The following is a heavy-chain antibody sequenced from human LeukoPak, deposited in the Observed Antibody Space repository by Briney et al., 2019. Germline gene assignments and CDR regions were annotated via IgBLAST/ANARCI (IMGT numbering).Heavy chain of an antibody. CDR3: ARERGPNCNKDCLFDP. CDR2: IYYSGGT. Sequence: SETLSLTCTVSGASISSYYWGWIRQPPGKGLEWVGYIYYSGGTYYNPSLKSRVIISLDTSKNQFSLKLNSATAADTAVYYCARERGPNCNKDCLFDPWGQGTLVTVSS. D-gene: IGHD2/OR15-2a*01. V-gene: IGHV4-59*01. CDR1: GASISSYY. J-gene: IGHJ5*02.